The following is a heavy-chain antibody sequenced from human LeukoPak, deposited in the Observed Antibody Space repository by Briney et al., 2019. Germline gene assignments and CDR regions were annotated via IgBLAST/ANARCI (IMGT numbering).Heavy chain of an antibody. CDR2: INPNSGGT. CDR1: GYTFTGYY. V-gene: IGHV1-2*06. Sequence: ASVKVSCXASGYTFTGYYMHWVRQAPGQGLEWMGRINPNSGGTNYAQKFQGRVTMTRDTSISTAYMELSRLRSDDTAVYYCAREKRYCSGGSCYYDYWGQGTLVTVSS. D-gene: IGHD2-15*01. CDR3: AREKRYCSGGSCYYDY. J-gene: IGHJ4*02.